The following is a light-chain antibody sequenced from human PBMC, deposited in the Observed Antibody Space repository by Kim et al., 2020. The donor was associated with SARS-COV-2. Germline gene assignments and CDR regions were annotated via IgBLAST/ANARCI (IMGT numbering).Light chain of an antibody. J-gene: IGKJ1*01. CDR3: QQYYSTPGWT. Sequence: TINCKSRQSVLYSSNNKSYLAWYQQKPGQPPKLLIYWASTRESGVPDRFSGSGSGTDFTLTISSLQAEDVAVYYCQQYYSTPGWTFGQGTKVDIK. CDR2: WAS. CDR1: QSVLYSSNNKSY. V-gene: IGKV4-1*01.